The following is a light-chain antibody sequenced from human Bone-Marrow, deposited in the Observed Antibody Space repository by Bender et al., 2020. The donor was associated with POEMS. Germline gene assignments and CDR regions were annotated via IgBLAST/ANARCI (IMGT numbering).Light chain of an antibody. CDR1: SSDVGSYNR. J-gene: IGLJ1*01. Sequence: QSALTQPPSVSGSPGQSVTISCTGTSSDVGSYNRVSWYQQAPGKAPKLMIYEVNKRPSGVPDRFSGSRSGTTASLTVSGLQAEDEADYYCSSYAGSNIYVFGTGTKVTVL. CDR3: SSYAGSNIYV. V-gene: IGLV2-8*01. CDR2: EVN.